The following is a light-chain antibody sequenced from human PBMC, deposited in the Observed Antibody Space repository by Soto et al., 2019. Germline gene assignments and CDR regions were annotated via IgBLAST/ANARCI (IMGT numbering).Light chain of an antibody. CDR3: ASWDDSLNGLV. Sequence: QSVLTQPPSASGTPGQRVTISCSGSSSNIGSKPVNWYQQLPGAAPKLLIHTTNQRPSGVPDRFSASKSGTSASLAISELQSDDEAHYYCASWDDSLNGLVFGGGTKVTVL. CDR1: SSNIGSKP. J-gene: IGLJ2*01. CDR2: TTN. V-gene: IGLV1-44*01.